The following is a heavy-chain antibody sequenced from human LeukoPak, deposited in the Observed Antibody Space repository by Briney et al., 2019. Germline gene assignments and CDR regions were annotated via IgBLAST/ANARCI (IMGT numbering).Heavy chain of an antibody. CDR2: INSDGGST. Sequence: GGSLRLSCAASGFTFSSYWMHWFRQAPGKGLAWVARINSDGGSTTYADSVKGRFTISRDNAKNTLYLQMNSLRAEDTAVYYCARGRSGHYFDYWGQGTLVTVSS. D-gene: IGHD2-15*01. V-gene: IGHV3-74*01. CDR1: GFTFSSYW. CDR3: ARGRSGHYFDY. J-gene: IGHJ4*02.